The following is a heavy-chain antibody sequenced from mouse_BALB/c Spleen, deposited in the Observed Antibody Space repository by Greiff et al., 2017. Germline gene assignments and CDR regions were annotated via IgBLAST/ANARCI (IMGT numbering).Heavy chain of an antibody. J-gene: IGHJ2*01. CDR1: GFTFTDYS. CDR3: TRDGVLDY. Sequence: EVQVVESGGGLVQPGGSLRISCATSGFTFTDYSMRWVRQPPGKALEWLGFIRNKANGYTTEYSASVKGRFTISRGKSQSILYLQMDTLRAEDSAAYCCTRDGVLDYWGQGTTRTVSA. D-gene: IGHD2-14*01. V-gene: IGHV7-3*02. CDR2: IRNKANGYTT.